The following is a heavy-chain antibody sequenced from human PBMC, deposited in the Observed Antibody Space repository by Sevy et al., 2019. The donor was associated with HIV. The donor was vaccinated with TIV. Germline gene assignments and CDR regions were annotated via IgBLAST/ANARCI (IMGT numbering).Heavy chain of an antibody. J-gene: IGHJ3*02. CDR3: ARGGWDIVVVPAAFDI. CDR1: GFTFSGYT. CDR2: ISFDGSNK. V-gene: IGHV3-30-3*01. D-gene: IGHD2-2*01. Sequence: GGSLRLSCAASGFTFSGYTLHWVRQAPGKGLKWVAVISFDGSNKYYVDSVKGRFTISRDNSKNTLYLQMNSLRPEDTAVYYCARGGWDIVVVPAAFDIWGQGTMVTVS.